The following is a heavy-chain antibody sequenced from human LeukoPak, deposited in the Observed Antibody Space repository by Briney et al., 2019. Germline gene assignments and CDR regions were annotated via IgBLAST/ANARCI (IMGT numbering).Heavy chain of an antibody. CDR2: IHDSGRA. D-gene: IGHD3-22*01. CDR3: ARTRGCGYGFPLDY. Sequence: SETLSLTSTIYGHSINSDYCSLFLQPTGMGLDWIRQIHDSGRANYKPSLKSRVTISIGMSRDQFSLRLSSVTAADTAVYYCARTRGCGYGFPLDYWGQGTLVTVSP. CDR1: GHSINSDY. J-gene: IGHJ4*02. V-gene: IGHV4-59*01.